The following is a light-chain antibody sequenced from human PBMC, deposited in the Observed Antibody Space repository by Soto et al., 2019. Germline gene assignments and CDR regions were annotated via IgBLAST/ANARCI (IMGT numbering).Light chain of an antibody. CDR2: NAS. Sequence: EIVLTQSPGTLSLSPGERATLSCRASQSVSNNFLAWYQQKAGQAPRLLIYNASNRATGVPDRFSGSESGTDFTLTISRLEPEDFAVYYCHHYSSSPYTFGQGTKLDMK. CDR3: HHYSSSPYT. J-gene: IGKJ2*01. V-gene: IGKV3-20*01. CDR1: QSVSNNF.